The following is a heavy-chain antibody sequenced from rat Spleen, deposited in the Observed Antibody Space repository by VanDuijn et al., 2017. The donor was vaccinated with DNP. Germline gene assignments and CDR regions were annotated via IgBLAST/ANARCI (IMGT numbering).Heavy chain of an antibody. J-gene: IGHJ2*01. CDR1: GFTFSIYG. D-gene: IGHD1-11*01. CDR3: ARQGGIVRYFDY. CDR2: ISPSGVNT. Sequence: EVKLVESGGGLVQPGRSLKLSCAASGFTFSIYGMHWIRQAPGKGLEWVASISPSGVNTYYRDSVKGRFTISRDNAKSTLFLQMDSRGSEDTATYYCARQGGIVRYFDYWGQGVMVTVSS. V-gene: IGHV5-19*01.